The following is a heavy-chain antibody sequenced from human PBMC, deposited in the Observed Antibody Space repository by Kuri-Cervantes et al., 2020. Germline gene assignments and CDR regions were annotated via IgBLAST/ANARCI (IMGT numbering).Heavy chain of an antibody. V-gene: IGHV3-48*01. Sequence: GESLKISCAASGFTFSAYTMNWVRHAPGKGLEWISYISSSSSTIYYADSVKGRFTISRDNAKNSLYLQMNSLRAEDTAVYYCARRTMVRGDDYWGQGTLVTVSS. CDR3: ARRTMVRGDDY. J-gene: IGHJ4*02. D-gene: IGHD3-10*01. CDR2: ISSSSSTI. CDR1: GFTFSAYT.